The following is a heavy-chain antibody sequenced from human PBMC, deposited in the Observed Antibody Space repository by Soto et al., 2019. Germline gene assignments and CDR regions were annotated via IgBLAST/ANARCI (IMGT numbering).Heavy chain of an antibody. CDR3: AREDILGARSFDY. D-gene: IGHD2-21*01. V-gene: IGHV3-48*01. J-gene: IGHJ4*02. CDR2: ISSKSKTI. Sequence: SVGSLRLSCASSVFTFSSYSMNCVRHSPGKWLEWLSYISSKSKTIFYADSVKGRFTISRDNAMDTLYLQMSSLRAEDTAVYYCAREDILGARSFDYGGQGNRVT. CDR1: VFTFSSYS.